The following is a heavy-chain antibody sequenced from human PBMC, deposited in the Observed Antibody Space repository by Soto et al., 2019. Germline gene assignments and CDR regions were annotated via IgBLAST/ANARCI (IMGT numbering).Heavy chain of an antibody. CDR2: IYSTGST. V-gene: IGHV4-4*07. Sequence: QVQLQESGPGLLKPSETLSLTCTVSGGSITSYYWSWIRQPAGKGLEWIGHIYSTGSTNYNPSLKSRVTMSVDTSKNQFSLKLTSVTAADTAVYHCARVYCSGSYPYYYYAMDVWGQGTTVTVSS. D-gene: IGHD3-10*01. CDR1: GGSITSYY. CDR3: ARVYCSGSYPYYYYAMDV. J-gene: IGHJ6*02.